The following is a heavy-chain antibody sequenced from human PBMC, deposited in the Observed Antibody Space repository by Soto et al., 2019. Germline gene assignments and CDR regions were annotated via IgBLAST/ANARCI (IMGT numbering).Heavy chain of an antibody. CDR2: VTGGGGST. CDR3: AKHISPSWDYGY. D-gene: IGHD2-2*01. CDR1: GFTFSSYA. Sequence: EVQLLESGGGVVQPGGSLRLSCAASGFTFSSYAMSWIRQAPGKGLEWVSAVTGGGGSTYYADSVKGRFTISRDNSKDTLYLQMTSLRAEDTAVYFCAKHISPSWDYGYWGQVTLVTVSS. J-gene: IGHJ4*02. V-gene: IGHV3-23*01.